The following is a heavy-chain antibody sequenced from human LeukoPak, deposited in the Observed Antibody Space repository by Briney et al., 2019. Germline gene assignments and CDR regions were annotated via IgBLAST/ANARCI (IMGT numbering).Heavy chain of an antibody. J-gene: IGHJ4*02. CDR2: ISTNNGNI. D-gene: IGHD4-17*01. CDR1: GYTFSSYD. CDR3: ARDNGDYWFDY. V-gene: IGHV1-18*01. Sequence: ASVKVSCKASGYTFSSYDISWVRQAPGQGLEWMGWISTNNGNIKYAQKLQGRVTMTTDTFTSTAYMELRSLRSDDTAVYYCARDNGDYWFDYWGQGTLVTVSS.